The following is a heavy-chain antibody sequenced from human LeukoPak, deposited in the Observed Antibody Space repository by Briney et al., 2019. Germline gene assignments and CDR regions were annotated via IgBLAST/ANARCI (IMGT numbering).Heavy chain of an antibody. D-gene: IGHD6-19*01. V-gene: IGHV3-30*04. Sequence: GRSLRLSCAASGFTFSSYAMHWVRQAPGKGLEWVAVISYDGSNKYYADSVKGRFTISRDNSKNTLYLQMNSLRAEDTAVYYCARDRSGIAVRGFYYYYYMDVWGKGTTVTVSS. CDR3: ARDRSGIAVRGFYYYYYMDV. CDR2: ISYDGSNK. J-gene: IGHJ6*03. CDR1: GFTFSSYA.